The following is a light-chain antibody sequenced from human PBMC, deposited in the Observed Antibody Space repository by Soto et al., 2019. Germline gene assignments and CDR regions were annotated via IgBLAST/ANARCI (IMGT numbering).Light chain of an antibody. V-gene: IGLV2-8*01. CDR1: SSDVGGYNY. CDR3: SSYAGSSTWV. Sequence: QSAPTQPPSASGSPGQSATISCTGTSSDVGGYNYVSWYQQYPGKAPKLMIHEVSKRPSGVPDRFSGSKSGNTASLTVSGLQAEDEADYYCSSYAGSSTWVFGGGTKLTVL. CDR2: EVS. J-gene: IGLJ2*01.